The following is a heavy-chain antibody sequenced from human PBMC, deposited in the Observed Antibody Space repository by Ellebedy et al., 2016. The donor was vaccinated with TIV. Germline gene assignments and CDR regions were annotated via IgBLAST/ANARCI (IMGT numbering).Heavy chain of an antibody. J-gene: IGHJ4*02. CDR2: ISAYTGIT. D-gene: IGHD2-15*01. V-gene: IGHV1-18*01. Sequence: ASVKVSCKASGYIFSTHVIGWVRQAPGQGLEWMGWISAYTGITNYAQKFQGRVTMTTDTSTSTAFMEVRSLRSDETAVYYCARANQQGVVVVGPAPNFDFWGQGTLVTVSS. CDR1: GYIFSTHV. CDR3: ARANQQGVVVVGPAPNFDF.